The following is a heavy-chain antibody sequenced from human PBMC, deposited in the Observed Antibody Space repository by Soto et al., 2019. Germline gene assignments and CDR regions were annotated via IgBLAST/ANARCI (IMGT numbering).Heavy chain of an antibody. V-gene: IGHV4-34*01. CDR3: ARGGSNDWQVAFDI. CDR2: INHSGSN. D-gene: IGHD3-9*01. CDR1: GGSFSTYY. Sequence: QLQQWCAGLLKPSETLSLTCVVSGGSFSTYYYNWIRQSPGKGLEWIGEINHSGSNNYSPSLKSRVTMSLDTSKNQFSLMLTSVTVADTAVYYCARGGSNDWQVAFDIWGQGTMVTVSS. J-gene: IGHJ3*02.